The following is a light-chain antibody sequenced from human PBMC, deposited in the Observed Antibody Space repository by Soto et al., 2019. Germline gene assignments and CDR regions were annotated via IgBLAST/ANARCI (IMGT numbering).Light chain of an antibody. CDR1: QSVNSW. V-gene: IGKV1-5*03. CDR3: QHYNSYSGT. CDR2: RAS. Sequence: DIQMTQSPSTLSASVGDRVTLTCRASQSVNSWLAWYQQKPGKAPKLLIYRASTLTSGVPARFSGSGSGTEFTLTISSLQPEDFAAYYCQHYNSYSGTFGQGTKVDI. J-gene: IGKJ1*01.